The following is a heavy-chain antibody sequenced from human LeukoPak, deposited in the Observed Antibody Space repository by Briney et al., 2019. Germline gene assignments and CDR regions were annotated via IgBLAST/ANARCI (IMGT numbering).Heavy chain of an antibody. J-gene: IGHJ6*03. Sequence: PGGSLRLSCAASGFIFSDYYMSWIRQAPGKGLEWVSYISSSGSSIYYADSVKGRFTISRDNAKNSLYLQMNSLRAEDTAVYYCARDHSPSFDWLLPHSYYYYYYMDVWGKGTTVTIPS. D-gene: IGHD3-9*01. CDR2: ISSSGSSI. CDR1: GFIFSDYY. V-gene: IGHV3-11*01. CDR3: ARDHSPSFDWLLPHSYYYYYYMDV.